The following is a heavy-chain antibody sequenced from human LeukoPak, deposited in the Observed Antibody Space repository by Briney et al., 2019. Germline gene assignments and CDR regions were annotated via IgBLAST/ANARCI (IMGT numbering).Heavy chain of an antibody. CDR2: IYYSGST. J-gene: IGHJ4*02. V-gene: IGHV4-59*08. Sequence: SETLSLTCTVSGGSISSYYWSWIRQPPGKGLEWIGYIYYSGSTNYNPSLKSRVTISVDTSKNQFSLKLSSVTAADTAVYYCASSLGYCSGGSCEFDYWGQGTLVTVSS. CDR1: GGSISSYY. CDR3: ASSLGYCSGGSCEFDY. D-gene: IGHD2-15*01.